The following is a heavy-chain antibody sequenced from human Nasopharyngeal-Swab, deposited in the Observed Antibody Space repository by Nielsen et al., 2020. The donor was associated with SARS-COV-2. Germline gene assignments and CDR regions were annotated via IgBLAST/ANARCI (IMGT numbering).Heavy chain of an antibody. Sequence: GESLKISCAASGFTSSSYGMHWVRQAPGKGLEWVAVIWYDGSNKYYADSVKGRFTISRDNSKNTLYLQMNSLRAEDTAVYYCARDGCSSTSCYGAMYYYYYMDVWGKGTTVTVSS. CDR3: ARDGCSSTSCYGAMYYYYYMDV. D-gene: IGHD2-2*01. CDR1: GFTSSSYG. CDR2: IWYDGSNK. J-gene: IGHJ6*03. V-gene: IGHV3-33*01.